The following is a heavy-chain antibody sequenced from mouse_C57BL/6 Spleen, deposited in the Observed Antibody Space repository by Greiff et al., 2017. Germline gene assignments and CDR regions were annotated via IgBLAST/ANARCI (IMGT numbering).Heavy chain of an antibody. J-gene: IGHJ3*01. CDR1: GFNIKDYY. Sequence: VQLQQSGAELVRPGASVKLSCTASGFNIKDYYMHWVKQRPEQGLEWIGRIDPEDGDTEYAPKFQGKATMTADTSSNTAYLQLSSLTSEDTAVYYCTTEDSSGYVAWFAHWGQGTLVTVSA. V-gene: IGHV14-1*01. D-gene: IGHD3-2*02. CDR2: IDPEDGDT. CDR3: TTEDSSGYVAWFAH.